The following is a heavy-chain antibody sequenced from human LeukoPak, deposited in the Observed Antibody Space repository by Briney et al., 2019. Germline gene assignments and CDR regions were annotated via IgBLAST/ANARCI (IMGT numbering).Heavy chain of an antibody. V-gene: IGHV5-51*01. CDR1: GYSFTSYW. D-gene: IGHD1-26*01. Sequence: GESLKISCKGSGYSFTSYWIGWVRQMGGKGLEWMGIIYPGDSDTRYSPSFQGQVTISADKSISTAYLQWSSLKASDTAMYYCARLLGGWELMNGYFDYWGQGTLVTVSS. CDR2: IYPGDSDT. J-gene: IGHJ4*02. CDR3: ARLLGGWELMNGYFDY.